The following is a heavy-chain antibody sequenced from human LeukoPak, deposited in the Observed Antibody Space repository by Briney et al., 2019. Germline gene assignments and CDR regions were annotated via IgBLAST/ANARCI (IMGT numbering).Heavy chain of an antibody. CDR2: ISSSSSTI. V-gene: IGHV3-48*02. CDR3: AGEHCSSTSCPKLNWFDP. Sequence: PGGSLRLSCAASGFTFSSYSMNWVRQAPGKGLEWVSYISSSSSTIYYADSVKGRFTISRDNAKNSLYLQMNSLRDEDTAVYYCAGEHCSSTSCPKLNWFDPWGQGTLVTVSS. J-gene: IGHJ5*02. CDR1: GFTFSSYS. D-gene: IGHD2-2*01.